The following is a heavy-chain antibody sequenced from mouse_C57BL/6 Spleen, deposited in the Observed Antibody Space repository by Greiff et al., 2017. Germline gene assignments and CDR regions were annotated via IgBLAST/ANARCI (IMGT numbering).Heavy chain of an antibody. V-gene: IGHV1-72*01. CDR3: ASPYYFDY. CDR2: IYPNSGGT. Sequence: QVQLQQPGAELVKPGASVKLSCKASGYTFTSYWMHWVKQRPGRGLEWIGRIYPNSGGTKYNEKFKSKATLPVDKPSSTAYMQLSSPTSEDSAVYYCASPYYFDYWGQGTTLTVSS. CDR1: GYTFTSYW. J-gene: IGHJ2*01.